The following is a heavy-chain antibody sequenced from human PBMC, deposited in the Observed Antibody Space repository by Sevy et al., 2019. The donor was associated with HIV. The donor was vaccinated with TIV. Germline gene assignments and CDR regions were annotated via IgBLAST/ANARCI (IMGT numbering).Heavy chain of an antibody. J-gene: IGHJ3*02. CDR3: AKDGGSGGFDI. V-gene: IGHV3-30*18. Sequence: GGSLRLSCAASGFTFSSYGMHWVRQAPGKGLEWVAVISYDGSNKYYADSVKGRFTTSRDNSKNTLYLQMNSLRAEDMAVYYCAKDGGSGGFDIWGQGTMVTVSS. CDR1: GFTFSSYG. CDR2: ISYDGSNK. D-gene: IGHD2-15*01.